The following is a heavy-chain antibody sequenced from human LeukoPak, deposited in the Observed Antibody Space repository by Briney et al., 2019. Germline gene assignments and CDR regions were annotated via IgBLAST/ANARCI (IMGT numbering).Heavy chain of an antibody. J-gene: IGHJ3*02. CDR1: GGSISSYY. CDR2: IYTSGST. D-gene: IGHD3-10*01. CDR3: ARVDYSGSGSYPDAFDI. V-gene: IGHV4-4*07. Sequence: PSETLSLTCTVSGGSISSYYWSWIRQPAGKGLEWIGRIYTSGSTNYNPSLKSRVTMSVDTSKNQFSLKLSSVTAADTAVYYCARVDYSGSGSYPDAFDIWGQGTMVTVSS.